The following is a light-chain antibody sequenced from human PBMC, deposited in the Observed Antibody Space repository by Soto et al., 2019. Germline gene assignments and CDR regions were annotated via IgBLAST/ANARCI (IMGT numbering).Light chain of an antibody. CDR3: QQYGTSPLT. J-gene: IGKJ4*01. V-gene: IGKV3-20*01. CDR2: GIS. CDR1: QSVAANS. Sequence: EIVLAQSPGTLSFFPGERATLSCRASQSVAANSLARYQHKPGQGPRLLIYGISSRATGTPDRFSGSGSGTDFTLTIDKLEPEDFAVYYCQQYGTSPLTFGGGTKVDIK.